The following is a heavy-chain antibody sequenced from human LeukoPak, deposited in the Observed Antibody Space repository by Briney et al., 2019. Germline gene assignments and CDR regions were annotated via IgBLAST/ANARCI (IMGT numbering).Heavy chain of an antibody. D-gene: IGHD4-23*01. J-gene: IGHJ4*02. Sequence: ASVKVFCKASGYTFTSYGISWVRQVPGQGPEWMGWISAYNGNTNYAQKLQGRVTMTTDTATSTAYMELRSLRSDDTAVYYCARDNTVVTPTGSFDYWGQGTLVTVSS. CDR2: ISAYNGNT. V-gene: IGHV1-18*01. CDR1: GYTFTSYG. CDR3: ARDNTVVTPTGSFDY.